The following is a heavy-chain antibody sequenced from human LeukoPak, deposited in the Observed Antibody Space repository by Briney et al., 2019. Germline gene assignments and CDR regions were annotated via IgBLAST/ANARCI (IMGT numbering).Heavy chain of an antibody. CDR3: TYTERWLAFDF. CDR2: FYHSGNSANT. V-gene: IGHV4-59*02. D-gene: IGHD5-24*01. CDR1: GASVNRHH. J-gene: IGHJ4*02. Sequence: SETLSLTCSVSGASVNRHHWSWIRHPPGKGMEWIGTFYHSGNSANTIYKSALNCRVTFSVDTSKNQFSLRLESVTGADTAIYFCTYTERWLAFDFWGQGALVTVSS.